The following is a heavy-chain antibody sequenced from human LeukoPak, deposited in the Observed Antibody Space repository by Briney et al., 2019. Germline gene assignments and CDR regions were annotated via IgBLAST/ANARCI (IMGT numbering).Heavy chain of an antibody. J-gene: IGHJ4*02. D-gene: IGHD3-10*01. V-gene: IGHV1-18*01. CDR1: GYTCRRLG. CDR3: AREPPIFYGSATIAMDH. CDR2: ISIYNGDT. Sequence: ASVKVSCKGSGYTCRRLGISWVRQAPGQGLAWMGWISIYNGDTKYAQKFQDRVTMTRDTSTSTAYMEVRSLRSDDTAVYYCAREPPIFYGSATIAMDHWGQGTLVTVSS.